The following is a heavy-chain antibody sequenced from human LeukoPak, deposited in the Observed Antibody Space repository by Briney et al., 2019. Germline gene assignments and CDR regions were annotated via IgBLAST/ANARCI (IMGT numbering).Heavy chain of an antibody. CDR1: GFAFPNYA. J-gene: IGHJ6*02. V-gene: IGHV3-9*01. CDR3: AKDTGGNGAYFYAMDV. CDR2: INWNSDTK. D-gene: IGHD4-23*01. Sequence: GRSVRLSCVGSGFAFPNYAMHWVRRPPGKGLGWVSAINWNSDTKAYADSVKSRFTISRDRARNSLYLQMDSLRPEDTALYYCAKDTGGNGAYFYAMDVWGQGTSVTVSS.